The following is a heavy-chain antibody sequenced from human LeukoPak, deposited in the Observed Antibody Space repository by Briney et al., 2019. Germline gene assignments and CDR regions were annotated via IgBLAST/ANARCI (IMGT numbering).Heavy chain of an antibody. CDR3: ARDDYGSGSYSYYYYMDV. CDR2: INWNGGST. V-gene: IGHV3-20*03. J-gene: IGHJ6*03. Sequence: WVRQAPGKGLEWVSGINWNGGSTGYADSVKGRFTISRDNAKNSLYLQMNSLRAEDTALYYCARDDYGSGSYSYYYYMDVWGKGTTVTVSS. D-gene: IGHD3-10*01.